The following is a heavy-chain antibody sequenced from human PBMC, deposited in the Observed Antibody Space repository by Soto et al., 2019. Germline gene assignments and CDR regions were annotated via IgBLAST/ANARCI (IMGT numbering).Heavy chain of an antibody. V-gene: IGHV4-4*07. Sequence: QVQLHESGPGLVKLSETLSLTCTVSGASIPRYYWYWIRQPAGEGLERIGRIYISGSTNYNPSLKSRVTMSIDTSKNQFSLKVSSVTAADTAVYYCAKSSSRSSLGQYGLDVWGQGTTVTVSS. CDR2: IYISGST. J-gene: IGHJ6*02. CDR1: GASIPRYY. D-gene: IGHD6-13*01. CDR3: AKSSSRSSLGQYGLDV.